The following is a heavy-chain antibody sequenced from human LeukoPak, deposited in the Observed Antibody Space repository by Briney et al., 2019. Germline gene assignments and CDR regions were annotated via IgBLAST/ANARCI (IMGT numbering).Heavy chain of an antibody. CDR2: IYYTGST. V-gene: IGHV4-31*01. CDR1: GGSISSGGYY. Sequence: SETLSLTCTVSGGSISSGGYYWSWIRQHPGKGLEWIGYIYYTGSTYYNPSLKSQVTISVDTSKNQFSLKLSSVTAADTAVYYCARDIGRTHIFDYWGQGTLVTVSS. J-gene: IGHJ4*02. D-gene: IGHD2-15*01. CDR3: ARDIGRTHIFDY.